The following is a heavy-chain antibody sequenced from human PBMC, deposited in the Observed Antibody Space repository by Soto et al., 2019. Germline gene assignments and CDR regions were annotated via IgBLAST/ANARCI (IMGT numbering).Heavy chain of an antibody. V-gene: IGHV3-30*18. CDR1: GFTFSSSG. Sequence: QVQLVESGGGVVQPGRSLRLSCAVSGFTFSSSGMHWVRQAPGKGLEWVAVISYDGNNKYYADSVKGRFTISRDNSKSTLFLQMNSLRTEDTAVYYCVKDRAVNGISYFDDWGQGTLVTVSS. CDR3: VKDRAVNGISYFDD. CDR2: ISYDGNNK. D-gene: IGHD2-21*01. J-gene: IGHJ4*02.